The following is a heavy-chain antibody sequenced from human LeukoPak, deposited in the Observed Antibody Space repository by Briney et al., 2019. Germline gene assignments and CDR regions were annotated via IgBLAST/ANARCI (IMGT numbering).Heavy chain of an antibody. D-gene: IGHD3-10*01. Sequence: SETLSLTCTVSGGSISSYYWSWIRQPPGKGLEWIGYIYYSGSTNYNPSLKSRVTISVDTSKNQFSPKLSSVTAADTAVYYCASNCYGSGTHPHYYGMDVWGKGTTVTVSS. CDR2: IYYSGST. CDR1: GGSISSYY. J-gene: IGHJ6*04. CDR3: ASNCYGSGTHPHYYGMDV. V-gene: IGHV4-59*01.